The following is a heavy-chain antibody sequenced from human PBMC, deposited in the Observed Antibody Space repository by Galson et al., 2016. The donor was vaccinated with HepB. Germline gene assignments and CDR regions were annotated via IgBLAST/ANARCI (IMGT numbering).Heavy chain of an antibody. Sequence: LRLSCAASGFTFTSHWMHWVRQAPGKGLEWVANINQGGGEKYYVDSVKGRFTISRDNSKNSLYLQMNSLRPEDTAVYYCANHRGWGQGTLVTVSS. D-gene: IGHD1-14*01. V-gene: IGHV3-7*03. CDR3: ANHRG. CDR1: GFTFTSHW. CDR2: INQGGGEK. J-gene: IGHJ4*02.